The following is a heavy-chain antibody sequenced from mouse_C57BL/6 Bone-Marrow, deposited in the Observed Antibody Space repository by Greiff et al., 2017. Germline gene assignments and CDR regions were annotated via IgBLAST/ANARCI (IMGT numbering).Heavy chain of an antibody. CDR2: IDPSDSYT. CDR3: ARPGDDWYFDV. V-gene: IGHV1-69*01. D-gene: IGHD3-3*01. Sequence: VQLQQPGAELVMPGASVKLSCKASGYTFTSYWMHWVKQRPGQGLEWIGKIDPSDSYTNYNQKFKGKSTVTVDKSSSTAYMQLSSLTSADSAVYYWARPGDDWYFDVWGTGTTVTVSS. CDR1: GYTFTSYW. J-gene: IGHJ1*03.